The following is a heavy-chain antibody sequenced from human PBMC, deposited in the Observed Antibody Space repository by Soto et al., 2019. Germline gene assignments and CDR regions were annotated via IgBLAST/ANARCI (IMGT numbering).Heavy chain of an antibody. V-gene: IGHV4-59*01. CDR2: IYYTGST. CDR3: AREGRMTTVTSDY. D-gene: IGHD4-17*01. J-gene: IGHJ4*02. CDR1: GGSISGYY. Sequence: PSETLSLTCTVSGGSISGYYWSWIRQPPGKRLEWIGYIYYTGSTNYNPSLKSRVTISIDTSKNQFSLKLSSVTAADTAVYYCAREGRMTTVTSDYWGQGTLVTVSS.